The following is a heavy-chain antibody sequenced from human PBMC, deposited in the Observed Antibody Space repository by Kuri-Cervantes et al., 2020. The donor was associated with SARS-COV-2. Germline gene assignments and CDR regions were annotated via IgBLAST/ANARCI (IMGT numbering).Heavy chain of an antibody. V-gene: IGHV3-30-3*01. Sequence: GESLKISCAASGVTFSSYAMHWVRQAPGKGLEWVAVISYDGSNKYYADSVKGRFTISRDNSKNTLYLQMNSLRAEDTAVYYCARPQGYCSGGSCPDAFDIWGQGTMVTVSS. J-gene: IGHJ3*02. D-gene: IGHD2-15*01. CDR3: ARPQGYCSGGSCPDAFDI. CDR1: GVTFSSYA. CDR2: ISYDGSNK.